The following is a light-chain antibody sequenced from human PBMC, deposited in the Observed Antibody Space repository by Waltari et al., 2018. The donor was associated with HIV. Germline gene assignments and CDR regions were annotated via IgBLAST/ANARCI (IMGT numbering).Light chain of an antibody. J-gene: IGKJ1*01. CDR3: QQYNNWPGKT. CDR1: QSVSSN. CDR2: GAS. V-gene: IGKV3-15*01. Sequence: EIVMTQSPATLSVSPGERATLSCKARQSVSSNFAWYQQKPGQAPGLLIYGASTRATGIPGRFGGSGSGTEFTLTISSLQSEDFAVYYCQQYNNWPGKTFGQGTKVEIK.